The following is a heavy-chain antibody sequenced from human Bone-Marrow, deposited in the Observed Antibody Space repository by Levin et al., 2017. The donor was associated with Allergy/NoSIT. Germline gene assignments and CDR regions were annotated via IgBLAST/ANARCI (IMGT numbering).Heavy chain of an antibody. CDR2: ISGNSDTI. D-gene: IGHD2-2*03. CDR1: GFTIGEYA. CDR3: VEDNGCGRLSYFDL. Sequence: GGSLRLSCVVSGFTIGEYAMHWVRQGPGKGLEWVSGISGNSDTIAYADAVKGRFTISRDNAKNSLYLQMNSLRVEDTALSYCVEDNGCGRLSYFDLSGQGTLVTVSS. J-gene: IGHJ4*02. V-gene: IGHV3-9*01.